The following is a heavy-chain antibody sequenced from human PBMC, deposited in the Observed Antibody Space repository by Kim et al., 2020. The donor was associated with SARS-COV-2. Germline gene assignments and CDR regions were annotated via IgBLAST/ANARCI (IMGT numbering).Heavy chain of an antibody. J-gene: IGHJ6*02. CDR2: INHSGST. V-gene: IGHV4-34*01. CDR1: GGSFSGYY. CDR3: ARGICGGDCYRYYYYYGMDV. D-gene: IGHD2-21*01. Sequence: SETLSLTCAVYGGSFSGYYWSWIRQPPGKGLEWIGEINHSGSTNYNPSLKSRVTISVDTSKNQFSLKLSSVTAADTAVYYCARGICGGDCYRYYYYYGMDVWGQGTTVTVSS.